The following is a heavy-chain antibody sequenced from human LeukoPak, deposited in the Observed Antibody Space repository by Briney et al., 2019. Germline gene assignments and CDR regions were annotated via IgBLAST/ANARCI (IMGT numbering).Heavy chain of an antibody. V-gene: IGHV4-4*07. D-gene: IGHD3-3*01. CDR2: IFTGGST. CDR1: GGPFSGYY. Sequence: PSETLSLTCTVSGGPFSGYYWSWIRQPAGKTLEWSGRIFTGGSTTYDPSLRSRVTMSVVTSKSQFSLNLGSVTAADTAVYYCAREYYYYFWSGHVNWFDPWGQGTLVTVSS. CDR3: AREYYYYFWSGHVNWFDP. J-gene: IGHJ5*02.